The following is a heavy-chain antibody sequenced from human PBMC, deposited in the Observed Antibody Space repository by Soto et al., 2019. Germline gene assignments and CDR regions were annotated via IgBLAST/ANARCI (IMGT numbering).Heavy chain of an antibody. CDR2: INHSGST. J-gene: IGHJ3*02. V-gene: IGHV4-34*01. CDR1: GWSFSGYY. D-gene: IGHD3-3*01. CDR3: ARRDYDFWSGYYTGIGAFDI. Sequence: XETLSLTCAVYGWSFSGYYWSWIRQPPGKGLEWIGEINHSGSTNYNPSLKSRVTISVDTSKNQFSLKLSSVTAADTAVYYCARRDYDFWSGYYTGIGAFDIWGQGTMVTVSS.